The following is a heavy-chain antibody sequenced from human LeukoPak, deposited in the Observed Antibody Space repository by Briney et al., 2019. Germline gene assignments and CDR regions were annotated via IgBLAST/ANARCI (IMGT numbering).Heavy chain of an antibody. CDR3: AATRGFDSSGYNLEY. V-gene: IGHV1-2*06. CDR1: GYIFTAYY. J-gene: IGHJ4*02. Sequence: ASVTVSCTASGYIFTAYYMHWVRQAPGQGLEWMGRINPNSGGTNSAQKFQGRVTMTRDTSISTAYMELSSLRSDDTAVYYCAATRGFDSSGYNLEYWGQGSLVTVSS. D-gene: IGHD3-22*01. CDR2: INPNSGGT.